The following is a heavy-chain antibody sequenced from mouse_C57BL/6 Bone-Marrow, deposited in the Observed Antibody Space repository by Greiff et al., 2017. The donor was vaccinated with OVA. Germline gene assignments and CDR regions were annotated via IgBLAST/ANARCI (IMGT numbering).Heavy chain of an antibody. V-gene: IGHV1-64*01. Sequence: VQLQQPGAELVKPGASVKLSCKASGYTFTSYWMHWVKQRPGQGLEWIGMIHPNSGSTNYNEKFKSKATLTVDKSSSTAYMQLSSLTSEDSAVYYCARELTTVVVPDYGGQGTTLTVSS. CDR3: ARELTTVVVPDY. D-gene: IGHD1-1*01. CDR2: IHPNSGST. CDR1: GYTFTSYW. J-gene: IGHJ2*01.